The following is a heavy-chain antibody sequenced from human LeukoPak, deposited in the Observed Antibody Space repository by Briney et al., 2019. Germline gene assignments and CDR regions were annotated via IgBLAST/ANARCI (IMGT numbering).Heavy chain of an antibody. CDR2: IKQDGSEK. D-gene: IGHD6-6*01. CDR3: ARDPGIAARPSSYYFDY. V-gene: IGHV3-7*01. J-gene: IGHJ4*02. Sequence: GGSLRLSCAASGFTFSSYWMSWVRQAPGKGLEWVANIKQDGSEKYYVDSVKGRFTISRDNAKNSLYLQMNSLRAEDTAVYYCARDPGIAARPSSYYFDYWGQGTLVTVSS. CDR1: GFTFSSYW.